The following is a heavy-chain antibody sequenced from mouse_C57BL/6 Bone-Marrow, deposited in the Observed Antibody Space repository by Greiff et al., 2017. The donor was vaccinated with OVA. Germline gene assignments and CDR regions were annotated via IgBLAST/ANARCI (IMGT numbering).Heavy chain of an antibody. CDR3: ARDATMAPYYAMDY. Sequence: QVQLQQPGAELVKPGASVKLSCKASGYTFTSYWMHWVKQRPGQGLEGIGMLHPTSGSNKYNEKFKSKATLTGDKSSSSAYMQLSSLTSEDSAVYYCARDATMAPYYAMDYWGQGTSVTVSS. CDR2: LHPTSGSN. CDR1: GYTFTSYW. V-gene: IGHV1-64*01. J-gene: IGHJ4*01. D-gene: IGHD2-1*01.